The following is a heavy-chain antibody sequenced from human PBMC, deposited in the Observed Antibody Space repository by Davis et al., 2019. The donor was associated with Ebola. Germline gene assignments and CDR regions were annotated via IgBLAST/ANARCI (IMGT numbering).Heavy chain of an antibody. Sequence: ASVKVSCKASGYTFTNYYMHWVRQAPGQVLEWMGIINPSGGGTTYAQKFQGRVTMTRDTPTSTVYMDLNSLRAEDTAVYYCASNPGGRYYYMDVWGKGTTVTVSS. CDR2: INPSGGGT. D-gene: IGHD1-26*01. J-gene: IGHJ6*03. V-gene: IGHV1-46*01. CDR1: GYTFTNYY. CDR3: ASNPGGRYYYMDV.